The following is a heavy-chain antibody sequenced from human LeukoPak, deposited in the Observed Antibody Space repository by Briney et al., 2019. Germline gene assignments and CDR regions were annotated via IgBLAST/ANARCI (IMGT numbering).Heavy chain of an antibody. D-gene: IGHD3-3*01. CDR3: ARIRRRFLEWLTAHYGMDA. CDR1: GGSFSGYY. CDR2: INHSGST. J-gene: IGHJ6*02. Sequence: PSETLSLTCAVYGGSFSGYYWSWIRQPPGKGLEWIGEINHSGSTNYNPSLKSRVTISVDTSKNQFSLKLSSVTAADTAVYYCARIRRRFLEWLTAHYGMDAWGQGTTVTVSS. V-gene: IGHV4-34*01.